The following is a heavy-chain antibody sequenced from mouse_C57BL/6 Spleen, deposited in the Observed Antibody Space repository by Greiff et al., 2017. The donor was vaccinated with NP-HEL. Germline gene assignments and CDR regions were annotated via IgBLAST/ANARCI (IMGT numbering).Heavy chain of an antibody. D-gene: IGHD4-1*01. J-gene: IGHJ3*01. V-gene: IGHV1-69*01. CDR3: ARHWTGWFAY. CDR1: GYTFTSYW. Sequence: QVQLQQPGAELVMPGASVKLSCKASGYTFTSYWMHWVKQRPGQGLEWIGEIDPSDSYTNYNQKFKGKSTLTVDKSSSTAYMQLSSLTSEDSAVYYCARHWTGWFAYWGQGTLVTVSA. CDR2: IDPSDSYT.